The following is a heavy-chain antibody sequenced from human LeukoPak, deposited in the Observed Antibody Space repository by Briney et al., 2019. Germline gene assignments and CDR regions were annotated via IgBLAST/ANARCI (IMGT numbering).Heavy chain of an antibody. J-gene: IGHJ4*02. D-gene: IGHD5-18*01. CDR1: GFTFSNYG. CDR2: IRFDGSTK. CDR3: ARVRGTAMVTNYFDY. V-gene: IGHV3-30*02. Sequence: PGGSLRLSCATSGFTFSNYGTHWVRQAPGKGLEWVAFIRFDGSTKYYADSVKGRFTISRDNAKNSLYLQMNSLRAEDTAVYYCARVRGTAMVTNYFDYWGQGTLVTVSS.